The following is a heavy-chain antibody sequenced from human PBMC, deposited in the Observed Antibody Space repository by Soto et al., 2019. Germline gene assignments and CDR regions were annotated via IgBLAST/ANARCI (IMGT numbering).Heavy chain of an antibody. V-gene: IGHV1-46*01. CDR2: INPSAGTT. Sequence: QVQLVQSGAEVKKPGASVKVSCKASGYTFSSYYMHWVRQAPGQGLEWMGIINPSAGTTTYAQKFQGRVTMTRDTSTSTVYMELSSLRSEDTAVYYCARDPSADTTNWFDPWGQGTLVTVSS. D-gene: IGHD1-1*01. CDR1: GYTFSSYY. CDR3: ARDPSADTTNWFDP. J-gene: IGHJ5*02.